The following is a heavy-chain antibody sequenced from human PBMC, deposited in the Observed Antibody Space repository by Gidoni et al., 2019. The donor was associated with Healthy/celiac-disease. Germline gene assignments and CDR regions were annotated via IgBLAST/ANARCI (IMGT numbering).Heavy chain of an antibody. D-gene: IGHD1-26*01. CDR3: ANLYSGSYPGYFQH. Sequence: EVQLVESGGGLVKPGGSLRLSCAASGFTFSSYSMNWVRQAPGKGLEWVSSISSSSSYIYYADSVKGRFTISRDNAKNSLYLQMNSLRAEDTAVYYCANLYSGSYPGYFQHWGQGTLVTVSS. CDR2: ISSSSSYI. V-gene: IGHV3-21*01. CDR1: GFTFSSYS. J-gene: IGHJ1*01.